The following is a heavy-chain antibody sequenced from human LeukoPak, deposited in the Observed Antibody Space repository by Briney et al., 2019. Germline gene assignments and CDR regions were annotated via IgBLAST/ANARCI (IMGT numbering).Heavy chain of an antibody. V-gene: IGHV1-69*05. Sequence: ASVKVSCKASGGTFSSHAISWVRQAPGQGLEWMGGIIPIFGTANYAQKFQGRVTITTDESTSTAYMELSSLRSEDTAVYYCARDRSMATITSFDYWGQGTLVTVSS. CDR1: GGTFSSHA. CDR3: ARDRSMATITSFDY. J-gene: IGHJ4*02. CDR2: IIPIFGTA. D-gene: IGHD5-24*01.